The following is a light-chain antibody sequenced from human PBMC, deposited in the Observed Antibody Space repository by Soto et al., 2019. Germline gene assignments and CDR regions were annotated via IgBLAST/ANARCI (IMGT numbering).Light chain of an antibody. CDR2: DVS. J-gene: IGLJ1*01. Sequence: QSALTQPASVSGSPGQSITISCTGTSSDVGGYNYVSWYQQHPGKAPKFMIYDVSNRPTGVSNRLSGSKSGNTASLTISGLQAEDEADFYRCSYTNSNTRQIVFGTGTKAPS. CDR3: CSYTNSNTRQIV. V-gene: IGLV2-14*01. CDR1: SSDVGGYNY.